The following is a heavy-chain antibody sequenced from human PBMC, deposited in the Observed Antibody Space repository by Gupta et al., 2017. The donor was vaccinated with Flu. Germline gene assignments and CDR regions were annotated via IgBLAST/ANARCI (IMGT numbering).Heavy chain of an antibody. V-gene: IGHV1-69*01. CDR1: GGNFSSYD. D-gene: IGHD2-8*01. CDR3: ARALKEYCTNGVCWEFDY. CDR2: IIPIFGTA. J-gene: IGHJ4*02. Sequence: QVQLVQSGAEVKKPGSSVKVSCKASGGNFSSYDISWVRQAPGQGLEWMGGIIPIFGTANYAQKFQGRVTITADESTSTAYMELSSLRSEDTAVYYCARALKEYCTNGVCWEFDYWGQGTLVTVSS.